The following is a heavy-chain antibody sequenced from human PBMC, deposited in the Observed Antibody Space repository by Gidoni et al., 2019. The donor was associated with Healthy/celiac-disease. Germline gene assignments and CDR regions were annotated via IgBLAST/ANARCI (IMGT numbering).Heavy chain of an antibody. CDR3: ARYLGEDMTTVTTGYFDY. Sequence: QVQLVESGGGLVKPGGSLRLSCAASGFTFSYYYMSWIRQAPGKGLEWVSYISSSSSYTNYADSVKGRFTISRDNAKNSLYLQMNSLRAEDTAVYYCARYLGEDMTTVTTGYFDYWGQGTLVTVSS. V-gene: IGHV3-11*06. D-gene: IGHD4-17*01. CDR1: GFTFSYYY. CDR2: ISSSSSYT. J-gene: IGHJ4*02.